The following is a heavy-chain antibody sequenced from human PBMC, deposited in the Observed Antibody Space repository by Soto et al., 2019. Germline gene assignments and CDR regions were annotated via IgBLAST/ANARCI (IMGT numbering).Heavy chain of an antibody. Sequence: EVQLLESGGDLVQPGGSLRLSCAASGFIFSNYAMTWVRQAPGKGPEWVSTFTSGGSTYYRDTVKGRFTISRDNSKNTLYLQMTSLRAEDTAVYYCARTEQYTSQSSGWANRFDYWGQGTLVTVSS. D-gene: IGHD6-19*01. V-gene: IGHV3-23*01. CDR2: FTSGGST. CDR1: GFIFSNYA. CDR3: ARTEQYTSQSSGWANRFDY. J-gene: IGHJ4*02.